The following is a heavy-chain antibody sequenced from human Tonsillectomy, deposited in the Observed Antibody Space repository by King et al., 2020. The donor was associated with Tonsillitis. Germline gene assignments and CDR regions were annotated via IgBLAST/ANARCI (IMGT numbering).Heavy chain of an antibody. CDR1: GGTFNNYG. V-gene: IGHV1-69*01. J-gene: IGHJ6*02. Sequence: QLVQSGAEVKKPGSSLKVSCKASGGTFNNYGISWVRQAPGQGLEWMGGIIPIFGGTNYAQKFQGRVTITADESTRTAYMELGSLRSDDTAVYYCARRGIINYGMDVWGQGTTVIVSS. CDR2: IIPIFGGT. CDR3: ARRGIINYGMDV. D-gene: IGHD2-15*01.